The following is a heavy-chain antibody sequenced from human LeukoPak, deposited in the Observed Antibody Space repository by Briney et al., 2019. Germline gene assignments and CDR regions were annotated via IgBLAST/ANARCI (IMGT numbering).Heavy chain of an antibody. CDR2: ISVHNGNT. D-gene: IGHD2-2*01. CDR1: GYTFTRYG. J-gene: IGHJ4*02. CDR3: AREVRYCSSTSCPFNY. V-gene: IGHV1-18*04. Sequence: GASVKVSCKASGYTFTRYGISWVRQAPGQGLEWMGWISVHNGNTNYAQKLQGRVTMTRDTSTSTAYIDLRSLRSDDTAVYYCAREVRYCSSTSCPFNYWGQGTLVTVSS.